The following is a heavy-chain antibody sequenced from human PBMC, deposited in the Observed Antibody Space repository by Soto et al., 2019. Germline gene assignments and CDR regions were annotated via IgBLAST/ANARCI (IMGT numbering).Heavy chain of an antibody. V-gene: IGHV3-23*04. CDR2: ISGTGGTT. J-gene: IGHJ4*02. D-gene: IGHD5-12*01. CDR3: AKYPEYSVYDATYFDY. CDR1: GFSFSSYW. Sequence: EVQLVESGGGLVQPGESLRLSCTASGFSFSSYWMHWVRQAPGKGLVWVSGISGTGGTTYYAGSVKGRFTISRDNSKSTLYLQMNSVRAEDTAVYYCAKYPEYSVYDATYFDYWGQGTLVTVSS.